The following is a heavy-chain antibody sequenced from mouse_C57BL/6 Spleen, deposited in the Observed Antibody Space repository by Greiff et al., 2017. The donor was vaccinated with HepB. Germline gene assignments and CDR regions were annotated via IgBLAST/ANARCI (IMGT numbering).Heavy chain of an antibody. V-gene: IGHV5-12*01. CDR1: GFTFSDYY. CDR3: ASGGITRRYAMDY. CDR2: ISNGGGST. Sequence: DVKLVESGGGLVQPGGSLKLSCAASGFTFSDYYMYWVRQTPEKRLEWVAYISNGGGSTYYPDTVKGRFTISRDNAKNTLYLQMSRLKSEDTAMYYCASGGITRRYAMDYWGQGTSVTVAS. J-gene: IGHJ4*01. D-gene: IGHD2-4*01.